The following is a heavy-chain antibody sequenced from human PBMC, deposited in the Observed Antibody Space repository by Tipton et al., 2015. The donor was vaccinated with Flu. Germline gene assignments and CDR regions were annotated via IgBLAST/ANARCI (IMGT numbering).Heavy chain of an antibody. CDR3: ARGGERYFAWLIPVAIYDY. V-gene: IGHV1-18*01. Sequence: QLVQSGAEVKKPGASVKVSCKASGYTFTSYGISWVRQAPGQGLEWMGWISAYNGNTNYAQKLQGRVTMTTDTSTSTAYMELRSLRSDDTAVYYCARGGERYFAWLIPVAIYDYGGQGPLVTVSS. D-gene: IGHD3-9*01. CDR1: GYTFTSYG. CDR2: ISAYNGNT. J-gene: IGHJ4*02.